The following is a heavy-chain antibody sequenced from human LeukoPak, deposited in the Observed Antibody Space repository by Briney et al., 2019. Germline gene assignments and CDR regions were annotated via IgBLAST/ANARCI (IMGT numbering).Heavy chain of an antibody. D-gene: IGHD3-9*01. J-gene: IGHJ4*02. CDR3: AAPDYDILTGYSVDFDY. Sequence: GGSLRLSCAASGFTFSSYAMSWVRQAPGKGLEWVSAISGSGGSTYYADSVKGRFTISRDNSKNTLYLQMNSLRAEDTAVYYCAAPDYDILTGYSVDFDYWGQGPLVTVSS. CDR1: GFTFSSYA. CDR2: ISGSGGST. V-gene: IGHV3-23*01.